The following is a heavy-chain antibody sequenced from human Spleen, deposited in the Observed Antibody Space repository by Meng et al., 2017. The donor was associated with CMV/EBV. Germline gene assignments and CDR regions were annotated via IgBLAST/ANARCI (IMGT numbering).Heavy chain of an antibody. J-gene: IGHJ4*02. CDR2: INPSGGTT. D-gene: IGHD2/OR15-2a*01. CDR1: GYTFTTYH. V-gene: IGHV1-46*01. CDR3: ARAGEAPYSTSWIPNFDY. Sequence: SVKVSCKASGYTFTTYHVHWVRQAPGQGLEWMGTINPSGGTTTYAPSFQGRVTLTKDTATTTVYMEVISLKFDDTAVYYCARAGEAPYSTSWIPNFDYWGQGTQVTVSS.